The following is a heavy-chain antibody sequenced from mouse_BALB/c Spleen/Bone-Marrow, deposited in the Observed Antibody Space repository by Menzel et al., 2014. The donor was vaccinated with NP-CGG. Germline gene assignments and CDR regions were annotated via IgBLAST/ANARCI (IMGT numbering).Heavy chain of an antibody. V-gene: IGHV1-7*01. D-gene: IGHD1-1*01. J-gene: IGHJ2*01. CDR1: GYTFTNYW. CDR2: INPSTGYT. Sequence: VQLQQSGAELAKPGASVKMSCKASGYTFTNYWMHWVKQRPGQGLEWIGYINPSTGYTEYNQKFKDKATLTADKSSSTAYMQLSSLTSEDSAVYYCARIYYYGRDYWGPGTTLTVSS. CDR3: ARIYYYGRDY.